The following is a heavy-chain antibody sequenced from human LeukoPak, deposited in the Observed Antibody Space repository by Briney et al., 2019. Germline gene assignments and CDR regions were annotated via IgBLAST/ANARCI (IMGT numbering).Heavy chain of an antibody. CDR2: IKQDGSEK. CDR3: ARDSGTCRGCAFDV. Sequence: PGGSLRLSCAASGFTFSSYWMSWVRQAPGKGLEWVANIKQDGSEKYYVDSVKGRFTISRDNAKNSLYLQMNRLRAEDTAVFYCARDSGTCRGCAFDVWGHGTMVTVSS. J-gene: IGHJ3*01. D-gene: IGHD6-25*01. V-gene: IGHV3-7*01. CDR1: GFTFSSYW.